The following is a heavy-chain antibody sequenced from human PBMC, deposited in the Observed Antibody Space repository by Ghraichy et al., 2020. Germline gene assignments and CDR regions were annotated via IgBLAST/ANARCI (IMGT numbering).Heavy chain of an antibody. V-gene: IGHV5-51*01. CDR1: GYSFSTYW. CDR2: MYPGDSDT. J-gene: IGHJ4*02. CDR3: VRRSWYSSSYYFDY. Sequence: GESLNISCKGSGYSFSTYWIGWVRQMPGKGLEWMGIMYPGDSDTRYSPSFQGQVTISADKSTSTAYLQWSSLKASDTAIYYCVRRSWYSSSYYFDYWGQGTLVTVSS. D-gene: IGHD6-13*01.